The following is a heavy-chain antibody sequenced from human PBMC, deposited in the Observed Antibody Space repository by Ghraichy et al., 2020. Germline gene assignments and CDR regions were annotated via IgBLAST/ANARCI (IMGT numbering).Heavy chain of an antibody. D-gene: IGHD3-10*01. V-gene: IGHV1-2*02. Sequence: WMGWINPNSGTKYAQKFQGRVTMTRDTSFRTAYMELTSLSSDDTAVYYCARDIFRGVTWSGFDSWGQGTLVTVSS. J-gene: IGHJ5*01. CDR2: INPNSGT. CDR3: ARDIFRGVTWSGFDS.